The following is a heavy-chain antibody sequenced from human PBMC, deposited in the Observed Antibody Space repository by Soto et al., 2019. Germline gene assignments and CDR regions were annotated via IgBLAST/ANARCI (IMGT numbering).Heavy chain of an antibody. J-gene: IGHJ4*02. CDR1: GVSISSSDYS. D-gene: IGHD3-10*01. CDR3: ASDYTSRSYRFDY. Sequence: QLQLQESGSGLVRPAETLSLTCAVSGVSISSSDYSWSWIRQPPGNGLEWIGYIYQSGRTVYNPSLKSRVTISLETSNNQCALRLTSVTAADTAVYYCASDYTSRSYRFDYCGQGTLVTVSS. V-gene: IGHV4-30-2*01. CDR2: IYQSGRT.